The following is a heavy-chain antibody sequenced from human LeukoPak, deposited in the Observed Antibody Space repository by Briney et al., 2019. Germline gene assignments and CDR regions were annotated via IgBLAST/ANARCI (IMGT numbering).Heavy chain of an antibody. V-gene: IGHV1-69*06. D-gene: IGHD6-6*01. CDR1: GGTFNSYA. J-gene: IGHJ4*02. Sequence: SVKVSCKASGGTFNSYAISWVRQAPGQGLEWMGGIIPMSDTANYPQKFRGRLTITADIPTSTVYMELSSLRSEDTAVYYCARDRNWRSSSSVGYWGQGTLVTVSS. CDR2: IIPMSDTA. CDR3: ARDRNWRSSSSVGY.